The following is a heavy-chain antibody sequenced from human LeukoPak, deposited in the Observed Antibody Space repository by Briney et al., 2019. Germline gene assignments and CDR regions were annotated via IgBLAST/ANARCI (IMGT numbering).Heavy chain of an antibody. V-gene: IGHV4-4*02. D-gene: IGHD3-10*01. CDR2: IYHSGST. Sequence: SGTLSLTCAVSGGSISSSNWWSWVRQPPGKGLEWIGEIYHSGSTNYNPSLKGRVTISVDKSKNQFSLKLSSVTAADTAVYYCARGSHKLWFGEFFDYWGQGTLVTVSS. CDR1: GGSISSSNW. J-gene: IGHJ4*02. CDR3: ARGSHKLWFGEFFDY.